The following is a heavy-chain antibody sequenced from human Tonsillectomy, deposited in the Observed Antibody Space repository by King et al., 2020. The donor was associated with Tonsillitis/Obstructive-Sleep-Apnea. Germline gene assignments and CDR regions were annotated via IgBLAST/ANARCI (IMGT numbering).Heavy chain of an antibody. CDR3: ARDYGDPSPFFDF. D-gene: IGHD4-17*01. Sequence: VQLVESGAEVKKPGASVKVSCKASGYRFISYGITWVRQAPGQGLEWMGWISDYNGDTDYAQKLQGRVTMTTDTSTSTAYMELRSLRSDDTAVYYCARDYGDPSPFFDFWGQGTLVTVSS. V-gene: IGHV1-18*01. CDR2: ISDYNGDT. J-gene: IGHJ4*02. CDR1: GYRFISYG.